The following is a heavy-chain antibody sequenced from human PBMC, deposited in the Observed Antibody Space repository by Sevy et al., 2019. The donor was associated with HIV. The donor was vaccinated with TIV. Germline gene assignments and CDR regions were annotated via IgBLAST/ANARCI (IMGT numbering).Heavy chain of an antibody. CDR2: ISSSGSAK. V-gene: IGHV3-48*03. J-gene: IGHJ4*02. Sequence: GSLRLSCAASGFTFSSYEMNWVRQAPGKGREWVSYISSSGSAKHYADSVKGRFTISRDNAKNSLYLQMNSLRAEDTAFYYCAGFLDTFYEYWGQGTLVTVSS. CDR1: GFTFSSYE. CDR3: AGFLDTFYEY.